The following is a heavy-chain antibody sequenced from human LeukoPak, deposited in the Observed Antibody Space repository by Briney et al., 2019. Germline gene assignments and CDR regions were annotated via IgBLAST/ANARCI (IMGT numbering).Heavy chain of an antibody. J-gene: IGHJ4*02. CDR3: AREGSGYPY. V-gene: IGHV1-2*02. Sequence: ASVNVSCKASGYTFTGYYMHWVREAPGQGLEWMGWINPNSGGTSYAQKFQGRVTMTRDTSISTAYMEVSRLTSDDTAVFYCAREGSGYPYWGQGTLVTVSS. D-gene: IGHD5-12*01. CDR2: INPNSGGT. CDR1: GYTFTGYY.